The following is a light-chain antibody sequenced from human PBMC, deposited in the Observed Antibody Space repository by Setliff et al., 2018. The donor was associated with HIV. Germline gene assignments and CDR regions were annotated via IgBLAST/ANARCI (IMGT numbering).Light chain of an antibody. CDR2: EVS. CDR3: SSYAGSTWV. CDR1: SSDVGGYNY. V-gene: IGLV2-8*01. Sequence: QSVLTQPPSASGSPGQSVTISCTGTSSDVGGYNYVSWYQQHPGKAPKLMIYEVSMRPSGVPDRFSGSKSGNTASLTVSGLQAEDEADYYCSSYAGSTWVFGGGTK. J-gene: IGLJ3*02.